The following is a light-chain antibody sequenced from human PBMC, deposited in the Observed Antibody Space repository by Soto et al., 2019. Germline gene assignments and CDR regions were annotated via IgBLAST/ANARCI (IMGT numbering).Light chain of an antibody. CDR2: GAA. Sequence: EIVLTQSPGTLSFSPGERATLSCRTSQIVSTSSLVCYQHRPGQAPRVLIYGAAHSATGITDRFSGSGFGTEFTLTISRLEPEDVAVYYCQHYGASLWTLGQGTKVEIQ. J-gene: IGKJ1*01. V-gene: IGKV3-20*01. CDR1: QIVSTSS. CDR3: QHYGASLWT.